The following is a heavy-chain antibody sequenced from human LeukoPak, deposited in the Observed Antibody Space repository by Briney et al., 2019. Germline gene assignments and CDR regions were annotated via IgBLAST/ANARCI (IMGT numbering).Heavy chain of an antibody. CDR3: AKGRKLQPGGVYMDV. V-gene: IGHV3-23*01. Sequence: PGGSLRLSCAASGFTFSNYGMSWVRQAPGKGLEWVSAISGSGGTTYYADSVKGRFTISRDNSENTLYLQMNSLRAEDTAVYYCAKGRKLQPGGVYMDVWGKGTTVTVSS. J-gene: IGHJ6*03. CDR2: ISGSGGTT. D-gene: IGHD1-14*01. CDR1: GFTFSNYG.